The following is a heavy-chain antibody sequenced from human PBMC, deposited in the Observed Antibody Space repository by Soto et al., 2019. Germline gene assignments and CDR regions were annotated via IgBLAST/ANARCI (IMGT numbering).Heavy chain of an antibody. V-gene: IGHV3-66*01. D-gene: IGHD3-9*01. Sequence: GGSLRLSCAASGFTVSSNYMSWVRQAPGKGLEWVSVIYSGGSTYYADSVKGRFTISRDNSKNTLYLQMNSLRAEDTAVYYCAREGERYFDAYYYYYMDVWGKGTTVTVSS. J-gene: IGHJ6*03. CDR2: IYSGGST. CDR3: AREGERYFDAYYYYYMDV. CDR1: GFTVSSNY.